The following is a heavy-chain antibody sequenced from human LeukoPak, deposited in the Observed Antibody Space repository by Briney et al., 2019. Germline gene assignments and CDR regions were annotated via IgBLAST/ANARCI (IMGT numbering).Heavy chain of an antibody. CDR1: RFTFSNFN. Sequence: GGSLRLSCVASRFTFSNFNMHWVRQAPGKGLEWVAFILFDGSNTKYADSVKGRFTISRDNSKNTLYLQMNSLRAEDTAVYYCAKDGSSSWYEYYFDYWGQGTLVTVSS. V-gene: IGHV3-30*02. D-gene: IGHD6-13*01. J-gene: IGHJ4*02. CDR2: ILFDGSNT. CDR3: AKDGSSSWYEYYFDY.